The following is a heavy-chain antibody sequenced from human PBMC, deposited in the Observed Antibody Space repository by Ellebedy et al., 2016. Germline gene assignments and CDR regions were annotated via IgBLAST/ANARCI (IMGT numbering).Heavy chain of an antibody. Sequence: GGSLTLSXMGSGFNFPIYWIGWVRQMPGKGLEWMGIVYPGDSDTRYSPSFQGQVIISADKSNNTAYLQWSSLRASDTAIYYCARPAWEHDAFEIWGQGTMVTVSS. J-gene: IGHJ3*02. V-gene: IGHV5-51*01. CDR1: GFNFPIYW. D-gene: IGHD1-26*01. CDR3: ARPAWEHDAFEI. CDR2: VYPGDSDT.